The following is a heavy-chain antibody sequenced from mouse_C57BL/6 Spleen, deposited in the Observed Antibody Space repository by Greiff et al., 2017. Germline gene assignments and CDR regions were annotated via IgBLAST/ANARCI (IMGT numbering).Heavy chain of an antibody. CDR2: IYPSDSET. V-gene: IGHV1-52*01. D-gene: IGHD2-5*01. CDR1: GYTFTSYW. CDR3: AIAYYNNYGYFDY. J-gene: IGHJ2*01. Sequence: QVQLQQPGAELVRPGSSVKLSCKASGYTFTSYWMHWVKQRPIQGLEWIGNIYPSDSETHYNQKFKDKAPLTVDKSSSTAYMQLSSLTSEDSAVYYCAIAYYNNYGYFDYWGQGTTLTVSS.